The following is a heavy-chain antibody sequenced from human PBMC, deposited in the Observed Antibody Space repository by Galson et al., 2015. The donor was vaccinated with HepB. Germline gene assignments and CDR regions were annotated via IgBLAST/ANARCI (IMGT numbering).Heavy chain of an antibody. J-gene: IGHJ4*02. CDR1: GYSISSGYY. CDR2: IYHSGST. D-gene: IGHD2-15*01. V-gene: IGHV4-38-2*01. Sequence: ETLSLTCAVSGYSISSGYYWGWIRQPPGKGLEWIGSIYHSGSTYYNPSLKSRVTISVDTSKNQFSLKLSSVTAADTAVYYCATWGGYSAGYWGQGTLVTVSS. CDR3: ATWGGYSAGY.